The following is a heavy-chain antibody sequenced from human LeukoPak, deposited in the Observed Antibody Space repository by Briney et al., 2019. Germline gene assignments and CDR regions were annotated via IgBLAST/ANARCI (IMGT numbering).Heavy chain of an antibody. V-gene: IGHV4-34*01. Sequence: SETLSLTCAVYRGSLSVYYWSWIRQPPGNGLEWIGEINHSGSTHYNPSLKSRVTTSVDPSKNQFSLKLRSVPAHDTAVYYCARQTVTQYYFDYWGQGTLVTVSS. CDR2: INHSGST. J-gene: IGHJ4*02. CDR1: RGSLSVYY. CDR3: ARQTVTQYYFDY. D-gene: IGHD4-17*01.